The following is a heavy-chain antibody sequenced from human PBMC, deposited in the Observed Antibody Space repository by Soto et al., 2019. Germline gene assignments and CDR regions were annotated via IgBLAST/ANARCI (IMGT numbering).Heavy chain of an antibody. V-gene: IGHV1-69*01. CDR2: IIPIFGTA. J-gene: IGHJ5*02. CDR1: GGTFSSYA. D-gene: IGHD3-10*01. CDR3: ARCGVTMVRGVIGTNWFDP. Sequence: QVQLVQSGAEVKKPGSSVKVSCKASGGTFSSYAISWVRQAPGQGLEWMGGIIPIFGTANYAQKFQGRVTITADESTSTAYMELSSLRSEDTAGYYCARCGVTMVRGVIGTNWFDPWGQGTLVTVSS.